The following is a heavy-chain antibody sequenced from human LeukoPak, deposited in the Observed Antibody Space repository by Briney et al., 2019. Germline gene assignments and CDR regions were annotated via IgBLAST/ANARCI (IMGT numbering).Heavy chain of an antibody. J-gene: IGHJ4*02. V-gene: IGHV3-21*01. CDR1: GFTFSSYS. CDR3: ARDWYYYDSSGYSY. CDR2: ISSSSYI. D-gene: IGHD3-22*01. Sequence: GGSLRLSCAASGFTFSSYSMNWVRQAPGKGLEWVSSISSSSYIYYADSVKGRFTISRDNAKNSLYLQMNSLRAEDTAVYYCARDWYYYDSSGYSYWGQGTLVTVSS.